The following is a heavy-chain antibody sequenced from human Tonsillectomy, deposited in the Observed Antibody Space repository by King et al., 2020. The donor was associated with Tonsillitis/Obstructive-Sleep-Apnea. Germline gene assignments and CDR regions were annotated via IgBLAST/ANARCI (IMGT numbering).Heavy chain of an antibody. D-gene: IGHD3-9*01. V-gene: IGHV5-10-1*01. Sequence: QLVQSGAEVKKPGESLRISCKGSGYSFTSYWISWVRQMPGKGLEWMGRIDPSNSYTNYSPSFQGHVTISADKSISTAYLQWSSLKASDTAMYYCARHSGHYDMLTGYYSVPPIDYWGQGTLVTVSS. CDR2: IDPSNSYT. J-gene: IGHJ4*02. CDR3: ARHSGHYDMLTGYYSVPPIDY. CDR1: GYSFTSYW.